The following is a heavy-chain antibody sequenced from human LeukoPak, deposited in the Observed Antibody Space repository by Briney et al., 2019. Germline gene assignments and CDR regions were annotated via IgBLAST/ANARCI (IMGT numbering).Heavy chain of an antibody. CDR2: IYYSGST. V-gene: IGHV4-59*01. J-gene: IGHJ6*02. CDR1: GGSISSYY. Sequence: SETLSLTCTVSGGSISSYYWTWVRQPPGKGLEWIGYIYYSGSTKYNPSLNSRVTISVDTSKNQFSLKLSSVTAADTAVYYCARASGNYYYYGMDVWGQGTTVTVSS. CDR3: ARASGNYYYYGMDV. D-gene: IGHD1-14*01.